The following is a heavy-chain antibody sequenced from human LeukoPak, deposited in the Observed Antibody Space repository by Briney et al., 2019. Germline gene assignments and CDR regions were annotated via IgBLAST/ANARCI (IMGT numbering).Heavy chain of an antibody. V-gene: IGHV1-18*01. CDR2: ISAYNGNT. Sequence: ASVKVSCKASVYTFTSYGISWVRQAPGQGLEWMGWISAYNGNTNYAQKLQGRVTMTTDTSTSTAYMELRSLRSDDTAVYYCARDMGAPKSSGWSMRYYYYYYGMDVWGQGTTVTVSS. CDR3: ARDMGAPKSSGWSMRYYYYYYGMDV. J-gene: IGHJ6*02. CDR1: VYTFTSYG. D-gene: IGHD6-19*01.